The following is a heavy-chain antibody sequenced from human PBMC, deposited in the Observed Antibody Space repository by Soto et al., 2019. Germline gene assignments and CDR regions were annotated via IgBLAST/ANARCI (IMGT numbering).Heavy chain of an antibody. D-gene: IGHD3-22*01. V-gene: IGHV4-34*01. J-gene: IGHJ4*02. Sequence: SETLTLTCSVYVGSFRGYYWSWIRQPPGKGLEWIGEINHSGGTNYNPSLKSPVSISVDTSKSQFSLKLTSVTAADTAVYYCARRSVETVDSRGHYEYWRQGTPGT. CDR1: VGSFRGYY. CDR2: INHSGGT. CDR3: ARRSVETVDSRGHYEY.